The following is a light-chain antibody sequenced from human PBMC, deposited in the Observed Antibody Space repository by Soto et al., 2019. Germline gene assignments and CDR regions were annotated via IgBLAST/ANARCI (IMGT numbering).Light chain of an antibody. V-gene: IGKV3-15*01. CDR3: QQYNNWPRT. CDR2: GAS. J-gene: IGKJ3*01. CDR1: QSVSSN. Sequence: EIVMTQCPATLSVSPGERATLSCRASQSVSSNLAWYQQKPGQAPRLLIYGASTRATGIPAGFRGSGSGTEFTLTISSLQSEDFAVYYCQQYNNWPRTFGPGTKVDIK.